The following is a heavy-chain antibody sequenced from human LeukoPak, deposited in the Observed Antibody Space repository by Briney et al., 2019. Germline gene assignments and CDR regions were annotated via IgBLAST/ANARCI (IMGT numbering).Heavy chain of an antibody. CDR1: GFSFSEYW. CDR2: INPVGSET. J-gene: IGHJ6*02. CDR3: AKALYYYYYGMDV. Sequence: GGSLRLSCAASGFSFSEYWMSWVRQAPGKGLEWVANINPVGSETYYVDSVKGRFTISRDNAKNSLYLQMNSLRAEDTALYYCAKALYYYYYGMDVWGQGTTVTVSS. V-gene: IGHV3-7*03.